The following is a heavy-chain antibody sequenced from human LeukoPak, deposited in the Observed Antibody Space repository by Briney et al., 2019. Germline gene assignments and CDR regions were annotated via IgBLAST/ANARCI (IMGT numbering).Heavy chain of an antibody. CDR2: INSDGGIT. J-gene: IGHJ6*02. CDR1: GFTSSSYW. V-gene: IGHV3-74*01. Sequence: GGSLRLSCAASGFTSSSYWMHWVRQAPGKGLVWVSHINSDGGITNYADSVRGRFTISRDNAKNTLYLQMNSLRAEDTAVYYCVRANGMGVWGQGTTVTVSS. CDR3: VRANGMGV.